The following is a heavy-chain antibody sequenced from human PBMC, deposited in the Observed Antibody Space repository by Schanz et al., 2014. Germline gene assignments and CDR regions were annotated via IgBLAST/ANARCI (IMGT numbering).Heavy chain of an antibody. J-gene: IGHJ4*02. V-gene: IGHV3-48*01. CDR1: GFTFTTYA. Sequence: EMQLLESGGGLIQPGGSLRLSCAASGFTFTTYAMSWVRQAPGKGLEWISYITYNGGTIYYADSVKGRFTISRDNAKNSLYLEMNSLRAEDTALYYCARDRRNADLDYWGQGTLVTVSS. D-gene: IGHD1-1*01. CDR2: ITYNGGTI. CDR3: ARDRRNADLDY.